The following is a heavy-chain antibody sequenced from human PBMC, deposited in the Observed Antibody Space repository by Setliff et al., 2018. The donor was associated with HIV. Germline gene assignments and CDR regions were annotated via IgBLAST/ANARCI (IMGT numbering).Heavy chain of an antibody. D-gene: IGHD3-9*01. CDR3: SRVHSPLYYDILTGYLDY. Sequence: SETLSLTCNVSGGSISNSNYFWGWIRQPPGKALEWIGSFHSSGSSSYNPSLRSRITISIDTSKNQFSLRLTSVTAADTAVYYCSRVHSPLYYDILTGYLDYWGQGTLVTVSS. CDR1: GGSISNSNYF. V-gene: IGHV4-39*01. J-gene: IGHJ4*02. CDR2: FHSSGSS.